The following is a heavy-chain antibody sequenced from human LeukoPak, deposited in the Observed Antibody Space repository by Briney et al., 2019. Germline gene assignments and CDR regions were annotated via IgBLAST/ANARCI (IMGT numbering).Heavy chain of an antibody. Sequence: SGTLSLTCAVSGGSISSSNWWSWIRQVPGKGLEWIGYIYYTGTTDYNPSLKSRVSISVDRSQNQFSLKLSSVTAADTAVYYCAKDRTLYSSGWLYFDYWGQGTLVTVSS. CDR3: AKDRTLYSSGWLYFDY. CDR1: GGSISSSNW. V-gene: IGHV4-4*02. J-gene: IGHJ4*02. D-gene: IGHD6-19*01. CDR2: IYYTGTT.